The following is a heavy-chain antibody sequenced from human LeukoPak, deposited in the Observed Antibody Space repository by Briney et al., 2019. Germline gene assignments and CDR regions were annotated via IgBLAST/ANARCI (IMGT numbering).Heavy chain of an antibody. D-gene: IGHD2-2*01. V-gene: IGHV5-51*01. Sequence: GESLKISCKGSGYSFTSYWIGWVRQMPGKGLEWMGIIYPGDSDTRHSPSFQGQVTISADKSISTAYLQWSSLKASDTAMYYCARGGYCSSTSCPRDAFDIWGQGTMVTVSS. CDR3: ARGGYCSSTSCPRDAFDI. CDR1: GYSFTSYW. CDR2: IYPGDSDT. J-gene: IGHJ3*02.